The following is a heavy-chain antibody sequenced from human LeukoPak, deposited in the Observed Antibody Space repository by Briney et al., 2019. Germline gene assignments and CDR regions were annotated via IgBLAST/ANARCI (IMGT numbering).Heavy chain of an antibody. D-gene: IGHD4-17*01. CDR3: ARMGNPATVTADY. V-gene: IGHV4-38-2*02. Sequence: SSETLSLTCTVSGYSISSGYWWGWIRQPPGKGLEWIGNIYHSGSTYYNPSLKSRVTISLDTSKNQFSLKMNSVTAADTAVYYCARMGNPATVTADYWGQGTLVTVSS. J-gene: IGHJ4*02. CDR2: IYHSGST. CDR1: GYSISSGYW.